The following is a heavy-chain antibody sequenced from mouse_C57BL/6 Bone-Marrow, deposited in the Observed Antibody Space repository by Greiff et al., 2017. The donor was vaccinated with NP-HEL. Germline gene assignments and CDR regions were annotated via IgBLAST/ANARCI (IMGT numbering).Heavy chain of an antibody. Sequence: VKLMESGAELMKPGASVKLSCKATGYTFTGYWIEWVKQRPGHGLEWIGEILPGSGSTNYNEKFKGKATLTADTSSNTAYMQLSSLTTEDSAIYYCAREEAAWFAYWGQGTLVTVSA. CDR3: AREEAAWFAY. CDR1: GYTFTGYW. D-gene: IGHD6-1*01. V-gene: IGHV1-9*01. J-gene: IGHJ3*01. CDR2: ILPGSGST.